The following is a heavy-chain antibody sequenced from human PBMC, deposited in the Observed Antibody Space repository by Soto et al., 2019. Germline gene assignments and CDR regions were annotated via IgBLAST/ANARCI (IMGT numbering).Heavy chain of an antibody. CDR1: GYTFTSYG. J-gene: IGHJ6*02. CDR2: ISAYNGNT. Sequence: ASVKVSCKASGYTFTSYGISWVRQAPGQGLEWMGWISAYNGNTNYAQKLQGRVTMTTDTSTSTAYMELRSLRSDDTAVYHCARDAATPVSERTYYYGMDVWGQGTTVTVSS. V-gene: IGHV1-18*01. CDR3: ARDAATPVSERTYYYGMDV.